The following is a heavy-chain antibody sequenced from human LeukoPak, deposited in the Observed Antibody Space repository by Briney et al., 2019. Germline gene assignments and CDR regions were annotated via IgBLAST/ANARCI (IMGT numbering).Heavy chain of an antibody. CDR1: GFTFSSYG. J-gene: IGHJ6*02. CDR2: IWYDGSNK. D-gene: IGHD2-2*01. CDR3: ARDLEVPAAMPYYYYGMDV. V-gene: IGHV3-33*01. Sequence: PGGPLRLSCAASGFTFSSYGMHWVRQAPGKGLEWVAVIWYDGSNKYYADSVKGRFTISRDNSKNTLYLQMNSLRAEDTAVYYCARDLEVPAAMPYYYYGMDVWGQGTTVTVSS.